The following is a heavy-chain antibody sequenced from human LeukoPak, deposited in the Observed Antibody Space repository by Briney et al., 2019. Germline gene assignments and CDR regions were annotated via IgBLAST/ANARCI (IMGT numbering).Heavy chain of an antibody. D-gene: IGHD3-22*01. CDR2: IYYSGST. Sequence: KPSGTPSLPRAFPGGSIIVYFWSGSPQPPGKGLWRIGYIYYSGSTNYNPSLKSRVTISVDTSENQFSLKLSSVTAADTAVYYCARVGDSSGWVFEDYWGQGTLVTVSS. J-gene: IGHJ4*02. V-gene: IGHV4-59*01. CDR1: GGSIIVYF. CDR3: ARVGDSSGWVFEDY.